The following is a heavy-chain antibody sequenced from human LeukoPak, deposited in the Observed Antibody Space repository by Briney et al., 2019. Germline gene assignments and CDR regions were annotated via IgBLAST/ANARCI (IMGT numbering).Heavy chain of an antibody. CDR1: GFTFDDYA. D-gene: IGHD6-13*01. CDR2: ISWNSGSI. V-gene: IGHV3-9*01. Sequence: GGSLRLSCAASGFTFDDYAMHWVRQAPGKGLEWVSGISWNSGSIGYADSVKGRFTISRDNAKNSLYLQMNSLRAEDTALYYCAKDIFSSSSYYSMDVWGQGTTVTVSS. J-gene: IGHJ6*02. CDR3: AKDIFSSSSYYSMDV.